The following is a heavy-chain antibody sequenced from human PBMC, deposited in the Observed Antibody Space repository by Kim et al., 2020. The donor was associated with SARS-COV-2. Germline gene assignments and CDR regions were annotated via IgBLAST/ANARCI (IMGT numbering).Heavy chain of an antibody. Sequence: GGSLRLSCAASGFTLSNYAMHWVRQAPGKGLEGVAVISSDGSNKYYAGSVKGRFTISRDNSKNTLYLQMNSLRAEDTAVYYCARDFDSITHYYVPFDFWGQGILVTVSS. V-gene: IGHV3-30*04. D-gene: IGHD3-10*01. CDR1: GFTLSNYA. CDR3: ARDFDSITHYYVPFDF. CDR2: ISSDGSNK. J-gene: IGHJ4*02.